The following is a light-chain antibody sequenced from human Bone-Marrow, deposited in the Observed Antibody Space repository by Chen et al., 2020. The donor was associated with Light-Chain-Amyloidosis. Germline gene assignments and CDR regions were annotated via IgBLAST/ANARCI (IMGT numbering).Light chain of an antibody. J-gene: IGLJ2*01. CDR2: SDN. V-gene: IGLV1-44*01. CDR3: AAWDDSLNGVV. Sequence: QSVLTQPPSTSGTPGQRVTISCSGSTSNIGTYTVNWYRQVPGTAPRLLIQSDNQRPSGVPDRFSGSKSGTSASRAISWLQSEDEADYYCAAWDDSLNGVVFGGGTKLTVL. CDR1: TSNIGTYT.